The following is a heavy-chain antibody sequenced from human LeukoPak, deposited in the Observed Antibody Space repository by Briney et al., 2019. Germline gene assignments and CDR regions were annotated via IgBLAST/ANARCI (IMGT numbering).Heavy chain of an antibody. Sequence: SVKVSCKASGGTFSSYAISWVRQARGQGLDWMGGIIPIFGTANYAQKFQGRVTIPADKSTSKAYMELSSLRSEDTAVYYCARDYWLNDPFAIWGQGTMVTVSS. CDR1: GGTFSSYA. D-gene: IGHD6-19*01. V-gene: IGHV1-69*06. J-gene: IGHJ3*02. CDR2: IIPIFGTA. CDR3: ARDYWLNDPFAI.